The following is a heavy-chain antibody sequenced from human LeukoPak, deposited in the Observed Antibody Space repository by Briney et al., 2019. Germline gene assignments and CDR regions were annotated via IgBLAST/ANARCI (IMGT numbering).Heavy chain of an antibody. CDR1: GITFSSYA. D-gene: IGHD2-2*01. J-gene: IGHJ4*02. CDR2: ISGDGGST. V-gene: IGHV3-23*01. CDR3: AKRPDCSTTNCFRFEY. Sequence: GGSLRLSCAASGITFSSYAMSWVRQAPGQGLEWVSSISGDGGSTYYAESVKGRFTISRDNSKNTLYLQMNSLGAEDTAVYYCAKRPDCSTTNCFRFEYWGQGTLVTVSS.